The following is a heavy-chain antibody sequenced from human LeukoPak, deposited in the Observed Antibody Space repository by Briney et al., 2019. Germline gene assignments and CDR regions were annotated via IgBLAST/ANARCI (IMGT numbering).Heavy chain of an antibody. CDR2: IYYSGST. CDR1: GGSISSSSYY. Sequence: PSETLSLTCTVSGGSISSSSYYWGWIRQPPGKGLEWTGSIYYSGSTYYNPSLKSRVTISVDTSKNQFSLKLSSVTAADTAVYYCARRHIVATNGGFDYWGQGTLVTVSS. D-gene: IGHD5-12*01. V-gene: IGHV4-39*01. CDR3: ARRHIVATNGGFDY. J-gene: IGHJ4*02.